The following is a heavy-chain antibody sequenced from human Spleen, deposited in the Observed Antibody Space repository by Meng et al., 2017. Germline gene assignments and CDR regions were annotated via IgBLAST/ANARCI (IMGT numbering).Heavy chain of an antibody. CDR1: GGSFSDYY. CDR2: INHSGSN. Sequence: QVQLHEWGVGLFEPSETLSLTCVVYGGSFSDYYWSWIRPPPGKGLEWIGEINHSGSNNYNTSLESRATISVDTSQNNLSLKLSSVTAADSAVYYCARGPTTMAHDFDYWGQGTLVTVSS. V-gene: IGHV4-34*01. J-gene: IGHJ4*02. D-gene: IGHD4-11*01. CDR3: ARGPTTMAHDFDY.